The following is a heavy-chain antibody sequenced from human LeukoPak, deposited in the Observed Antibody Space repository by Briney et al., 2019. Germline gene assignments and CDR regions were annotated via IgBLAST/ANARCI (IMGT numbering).Heavy chain of an antibody. CDR2: INPNSGGT. D-gene: IGHD2-15*01. Sequence: GASVKVSCKASGYSFTAYYMHWVRQAPGQGLEWMGWINPNSGGTNYAQKFQGRVTMTRDTSISTAYMELSRLRSDDTAVYYCARGKAVVAATSGLGDIDYWGQGTLVTVSS. CDR3: ARGKAVVAATSGLGDIDY. V-gene: IGHV1-2*02. CDR1: GYSFTAYY. J-gene: IGHJ4*02.